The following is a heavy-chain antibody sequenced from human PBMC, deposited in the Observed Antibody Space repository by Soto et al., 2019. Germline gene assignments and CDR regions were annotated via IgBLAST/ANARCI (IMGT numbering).Heavy chain of an antibody. J-gene: IGHJ4*02. V-gene: IGHV3-7*01. CDR3: CHTWV. CDR1: GFSISDYW. CDR2: INEDGSEE. D-gene: IGHD1-26*01. Sequence: EVQMVESGGGLVQPGGSLRLSCAASGFSISDYWMSWVRQAPGKGLEWVGNINEDGSEEKYVDSVKGRFTIARDNARNSLYLQMNILGVEDTAVYYCCHTWVGGQGTVVTVSS.